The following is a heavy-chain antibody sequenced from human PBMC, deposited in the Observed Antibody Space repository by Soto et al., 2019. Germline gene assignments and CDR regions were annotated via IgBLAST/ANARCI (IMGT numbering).Heavy chain of an antibody. CDR2: ISARGVSV. J-gene: IGHJ5*02. Sequence: EVQLLESGGGLVQPGGSLILACTASGFSFSSYAMVWVRQAPGKGLEWGSVISARGVSVYFADSVKGRCTISRDNSKNVLSLEMNNLRAEDTATYFYAKGSIEYSASVDPWGQGTLVLVSS. V-gene: IGHV3-23*01. D-gene: IGHD5-12*01. CDR3: AKGSIEYSASVDP. CDR1: GFSFSSYA.